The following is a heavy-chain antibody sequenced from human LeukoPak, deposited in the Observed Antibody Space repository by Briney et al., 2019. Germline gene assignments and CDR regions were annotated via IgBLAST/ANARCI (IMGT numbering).Heavy chain of an antibody. Sequence: ASVKVSCXVSGYTLTELSMHWVRQAPGKGLEWMGGFDPEDGETIYAQKFQGRVTMTEDTSTDTAYMELSSLRSEDTAVYYCATAYQYGSGSYAQTYYYYYMDVWGKGTTVTVSS. CDR1: GYTLTELS. V-gene: IGHV1-24*01. CDR3: ATAYQYGSGSYAQTYYYYYMDV. J-gene: IGHJ6*03. D-gene: IGHD3-10*01. CDR2: FDPEDGET.